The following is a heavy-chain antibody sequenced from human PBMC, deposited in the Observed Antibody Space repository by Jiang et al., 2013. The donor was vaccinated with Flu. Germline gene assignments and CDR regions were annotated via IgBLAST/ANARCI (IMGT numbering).Heavy chain of an antibody. CDR3: ARDQGGGYNWFDP. V-gene: IGHV4-59*01. CDR2: VYYSGTT. D-gene: IGHD2-15*01. J-gene: IGHJ5*02. CDR1: GGSITSTW. Sequence: PGLVKPSETLSPTCTVSGGSITSTWWSWIRQPPGKGLEWIGSVYYSGTTNDNPSLKSRVTISVDTSKNQFSLNLSSVTAADTAVYYCARDQGGGYNWFDPWGQGTLVTVSS.